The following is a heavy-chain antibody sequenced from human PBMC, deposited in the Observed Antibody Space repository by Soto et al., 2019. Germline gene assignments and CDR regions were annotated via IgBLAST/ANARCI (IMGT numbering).Heavy chain of an antibody. V-gene: IGHV3-74*01. D-gene: IGHD3-22*01. J-gene: IGHJ4*02. Sequence: EVQLVESGGGLVQPGGSLRLSCAASGFTFSSFWMHWVRQAPGKGLVWVSRISGDGSSTTYADSVKGRFNISRDSAKKTLYVQMNSRRAEDTAVYYCTSPRYDGSGTPFDHWGQGALVTVSS. CDR2: ISGDGSST. CDR3: TSPRYDGSGTPFDH. CDR1: GFTFSSFW.